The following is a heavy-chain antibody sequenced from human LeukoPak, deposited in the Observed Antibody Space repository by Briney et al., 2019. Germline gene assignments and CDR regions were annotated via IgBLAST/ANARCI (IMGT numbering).Heavy chain of an antibody. J-gene: IGHJ4*02. D-gene: IGHD1-26*01. CDR2: INDNGGRT. V-gene: IGHV3-64*05. CDR1: GFTFSRYA. CDR3: VKDVGGSYAFDY. Sequence: PGGSLRLSCSASGFTFSRYAMHWVRQAPGKGLEYVSGINDNGGRTHYGDSVKGRFSISRDNSKNTLHVQMSTLRAEDTALYYCVKDVGGSYAFDYWGQGILVTVAS.